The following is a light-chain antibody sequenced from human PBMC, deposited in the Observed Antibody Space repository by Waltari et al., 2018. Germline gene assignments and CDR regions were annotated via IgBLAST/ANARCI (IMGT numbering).Light chain of an antibody. V-gene: IGLV2-8*01. CDR1: SSDVGGYNF. Sequence: QSALTQPPSASGSPGQSVTISCTGTSSDVGGYNFVSLYQQHPGKAPKLMIYEVSKRPSGVPDRFSGSKSGNTASLTVSGLQPEDEADYYCSSYAGNHVVFGRGTKLTVL. CDR2: EVS. J-gene: IGLJ2*01. CDR3: SSYAGNHVV.